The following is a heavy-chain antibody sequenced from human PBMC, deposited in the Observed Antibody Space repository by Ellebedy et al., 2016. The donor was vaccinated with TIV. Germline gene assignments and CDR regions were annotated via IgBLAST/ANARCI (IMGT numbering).Heavy chain of an antibody. V-gene: IGHV3-23*01. Sequence: GESLKISCAASGFTFSNYAMSWVRQAPGKGLEWVSDFFSYDGSTHYADSVKGRFTISRDNSKNTLYLQMNSLRAEDTAVYYCARVRSVYYYMDVWGKGTTVTVSS. CDR2: FFSYDGST. J-gene: IGHJ6*03. CDR3: ARVRSVYYYMDV. CDR1: GFTFSNYA. D-gene: IGHD2-8*01.